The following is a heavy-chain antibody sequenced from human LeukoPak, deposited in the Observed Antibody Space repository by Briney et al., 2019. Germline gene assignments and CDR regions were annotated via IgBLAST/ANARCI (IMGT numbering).Heavy chain of an antibody. D-gene: IGHD3-10*01. Sequence: SETLSLTCTVSGGSISSYYWSWIRQPPGKGLEWIGYIYHSGSTNYNPSLKSRVTISVDTSKNQFSLKLRSVAAADTAVYYCARQSTMAGGDAFDIWGQGTMVTVSS. J-gene: IGHJ3*02. CDR1: GGSISSYY. V-gene: IGHV4-59*08. CDR3: ARQSTMAGGDAFDI. CDR2: IYHSGST.